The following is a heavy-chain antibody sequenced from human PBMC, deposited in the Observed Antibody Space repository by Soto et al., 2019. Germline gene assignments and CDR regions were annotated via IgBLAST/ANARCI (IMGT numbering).Heavy chain of an antibody. CDR1: GFTFSSHS. V-gene: IGHV3-21*01. CDR2: ISGSGRYI. D-gene: IGHD3-22*01. Sequence: GGSLRLSCAASGFTFSSHSINWVRQAPGKGLEWVSSISGSGRYIYYAVSVKGRFTISRDNAKDSLYLQMNSLRAEDTAVYYCARGMSSYYYDSSGYYYRDLLARFDYWGQGTLVTVSS. J-gene: IGHJ4*02. CDR3: ARGMSSYYYDSSGYYYRDLLARFDY.